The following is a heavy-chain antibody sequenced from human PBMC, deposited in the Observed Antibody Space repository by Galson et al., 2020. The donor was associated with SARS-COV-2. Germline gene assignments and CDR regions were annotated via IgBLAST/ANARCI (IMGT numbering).Heavy chain of an antibody. Sequence: GGSLRLSCVASGFTFSRYGMSWVRRAPGQGLDWVATTSATTYYADSVRRRFIISRDDSKNTLYLQMNGLSADDTAVDYCAKDFVRGIGYMDVWGPGTTVTVSS. V-gene: IGHV3-23*01. CDR2: TSATT. D-gene: IGHD3-10*02. CDR1: GFTFSRYG. J-gene: IGHJ6*03. CDR3: AKDFVRGIGYMDV.